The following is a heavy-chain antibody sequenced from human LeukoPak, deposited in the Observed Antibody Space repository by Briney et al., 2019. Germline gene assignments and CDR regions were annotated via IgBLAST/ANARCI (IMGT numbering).Heavy chain of an antibody. V-gene: IGHV6-1*01. CDR3: ARRGYSGYDGGYYFDY. D-gene: IGHD5-12*01. Sequence: SQTLSLTCAISGDSVSSNSAAWNWIRQSPSRGLEWLGRTYYRSKWYYDYAVSVKSRITINPDTSKNQFSLQLNSVTPEDAAVYYCARRGYSGYDGGYYFDYWGQGTLVTVSS. CDR2: TYYRSKWYY. CDR1: GDSVSSNSAA. J-gene: IGHJ4*02.